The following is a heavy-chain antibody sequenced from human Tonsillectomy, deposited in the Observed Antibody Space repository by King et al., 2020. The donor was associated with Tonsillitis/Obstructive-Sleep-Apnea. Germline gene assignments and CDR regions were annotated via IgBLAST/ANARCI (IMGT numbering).Heavy chain of an antibody. CDR1: GVSITDYF. CDR2: IYYSGST. CDR3: ARVPYSMVRGVTYYFDF. V-gene: IGHV4-59*01. J-gene: IGHJ4*02. Sequence: QLQESGPGLVKRSETLSLTCTVSGVSITDYFWTWIRQPPGKGLEWIGIIYYSGSTNYNPSLKSRVTMSEDTSENQLSLDLTSVTPADTAVYYCARVPYSMVRGVTYYFDFWGQGTLVTVSS. D-gene: IGHD3-10*01.